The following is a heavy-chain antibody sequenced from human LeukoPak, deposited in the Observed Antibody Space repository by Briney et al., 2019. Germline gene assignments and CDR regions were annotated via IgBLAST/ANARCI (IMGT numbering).Heavy chain of an antibody. CDR3: ARVRFAWLRPFDD. CDR2: IKQDGSEK. D-gene: IGHD5-12*01. V-gene: IGHV3-7*01. Sequence: GGSLRLSCSASGFTFSSYWMSWVRQAPGKGLEWVANIKQDGSEKYYVDSVKGRFTISRDNAKNSLYLQMNSLRAEDTAVYYCARVRFAWLRPFDDWGQGTLVTVSS. J-gene: IGHJ4*02. CDR1: GFTFSSYW.